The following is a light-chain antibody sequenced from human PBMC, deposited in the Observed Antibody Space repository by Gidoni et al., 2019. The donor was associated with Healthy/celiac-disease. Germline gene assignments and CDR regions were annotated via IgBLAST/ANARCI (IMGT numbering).Light chain of an antibody. J-gene: IGKJ4*01. CDR2: AAS. V-gene: IGKV1-39*01. CDR3: QQSYSTPLX. Sequence: DIQMTQSPSSLSASVGDSVTITCRASQSISSYLNWYQQKPGKAPKLLIYAASSLQSGVPSRFSGSGSGTDFTLTISSLQPEDFATYYCQQSYSTPLXLXGGTKVEIK. CDR1: QSISSY.